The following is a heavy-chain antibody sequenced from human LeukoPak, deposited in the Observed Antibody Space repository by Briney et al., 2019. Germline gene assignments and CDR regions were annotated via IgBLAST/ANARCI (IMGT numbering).Heavy chain of an antibody. CDR2: IYYSGST. CDR3: ARVNSSSWYLDY. D-gene: IGHD6-13*01. CDR1: SGSISTYY. Sequence: SETLSLTCTVSSGSISTYYWSWIRQPPGKALECIGYIYYSGSTDYNPSLKSRVPVSVDTSKNQFSLKLISVTAADTAVYYCARVNSSSWYLDYWGQGTLVAVSS. V-gene: IGHV4-59*01. J-gene: IGHJ4*02.